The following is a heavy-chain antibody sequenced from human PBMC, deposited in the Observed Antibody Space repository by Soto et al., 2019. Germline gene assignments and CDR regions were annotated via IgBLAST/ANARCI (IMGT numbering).Heavy chain of an antibody. V-gene: IGHV4-59*08. Sequence: SETLSLTCTVSSGSISSYYWSCIRQPPGKGLEWIGYIYYSGSTNYNPSLKSRVTISVDTSKNQFSLELSSVTAADTAVYYCARSYYDYVWGSYRQYYFDYWGQGTLVTVSS. J-gene: IGHJ4*02. D-gene: IGHD3-16*02. CDR1: SGSISSYY. CDR3: ARSYYDYVWGSYRQYYFDY. CDR2: IYYSGST.